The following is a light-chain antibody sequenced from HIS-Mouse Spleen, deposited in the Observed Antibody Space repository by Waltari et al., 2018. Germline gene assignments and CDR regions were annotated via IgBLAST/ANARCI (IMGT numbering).Light chain of an antibody. J-gene: IGLJ2*01. CDR3: SSYAGSNNLV. CDR1: SSDGGGYNY. Sequence: QSALTQPPSASGSPGQSVTISCTGTSSDGGGYNYGSWYQQHPGKAPKLMIYEVSKRPSGVPDRFSGSKSGNTASLTVSGLQAEDEADYYCSSYAGSNNLVFGGGTKLTVL. V-gene: IGLV2-8*01. CDR2: EVS.